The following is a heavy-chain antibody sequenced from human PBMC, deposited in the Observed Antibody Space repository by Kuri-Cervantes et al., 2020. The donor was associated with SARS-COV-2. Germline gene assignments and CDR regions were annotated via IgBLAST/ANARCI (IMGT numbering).Heavy chain of an antibody. Sequence: GGSLRLSCAASGFTFSNAWMNWVRQAPGKGLEWVGRIKSKTDGGTTDYAAPVKGRFTISRDNSKNTLYLQMNSLRAEDTAVYYCAKDHGPYSRATAYYGLDVWGQGTTVTVSS. CDR1: GFTFSNAW. CDR2: IKSKTDGGTT. V-gene: IGHV3-15*07. CDR3: AKDHGPYSRATAYYGLDV. J-gene: IGHJ6*02. D-gene: IGHD6-13*01.